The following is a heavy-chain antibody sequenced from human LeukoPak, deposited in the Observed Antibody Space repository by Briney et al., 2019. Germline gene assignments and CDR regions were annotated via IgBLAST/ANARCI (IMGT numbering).Heavy chain of an antibody. V-gene: IGHV3-21*01. CDR3: ASGYSSSWYAFDI. J-gene: IGHJ3*02. D-gene: IGHD6-13*01. CDR2: ISSSSSYI. CDR1: GFTFSSYS. Sequence: GGSPRLSCAASGFTFSSYSMNWVRQAPGKGLEWVSSISSSSSYIYYADSVKGRFTISRDNAKNSLYLQMNSLRAEDTAVYYCASGYSSSWYAFDIWGQGTMVTVSS.